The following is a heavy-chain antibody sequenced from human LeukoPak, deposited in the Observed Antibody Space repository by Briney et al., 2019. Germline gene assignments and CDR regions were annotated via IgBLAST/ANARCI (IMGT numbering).Heavy chain of an antibody. Sequence: GGSLRLSCAASGFTFSSYAMSWVRQAPGKGLEGVSAISGSGGSTYYADSVKGRFTISRDNSKNTLYLQMNSLRAEDTAVHYCAKDYYDSSGYSFHLYDYWGQGTLVTVSS. CDR1: GFTFSSYA. CDR3: AKDYYDSSGYSFHLYDY. V-gene: IGHV3-23*01. D-gene: IGHD3-22*01. J-gene: IGHJ4*02. CDR2: ISGSGGST.